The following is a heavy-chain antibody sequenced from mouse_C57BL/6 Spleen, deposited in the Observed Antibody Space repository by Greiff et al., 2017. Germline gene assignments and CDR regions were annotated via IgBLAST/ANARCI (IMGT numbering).Heavy chain of an antibody. V-gene: IGHV8-12*01. CDR1: GFSLSTSGMG. J-gene: IGHJ1*03. D-gene: IGHD1-1*01. CDR2: IYWDDDK. CDR3: ARSRVITTVVATWNYWYFDV. Sequence: QVTLKECGPGILQSSQTLSLTCSFSGFSLSTSGMGVSWIRQPSGKGLEWLAHIYWDDDKRYNPSLKSRLTISKDTSRNQVFLKITSVDTADTATYYGARSRVITTVVATWNYWYFDVWGTGTTVTVSS.